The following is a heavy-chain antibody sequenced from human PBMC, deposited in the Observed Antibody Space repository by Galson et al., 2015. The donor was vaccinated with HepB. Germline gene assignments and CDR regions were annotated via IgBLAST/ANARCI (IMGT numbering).Heavy chain of an antibody. V-gene: IGHV3-15*01. CDR2: IKSKTDGGTT. Sequence: SLRLSCAASGFTFSNAWMSWVRQAPGKGLEWVGRIKSKTDGGTTGYAAPVKGRFIISRDDSKKTLYLQMNSLKTEDTAVYYCTTLGLEMAGQTLFLWGQGTLVTVSS. CDR1: GFTFSNAW. D-gene: IGHD5-24*01. CDR3: TTLGLEMAGQTLFL. J-gene: IGHJ4*02.